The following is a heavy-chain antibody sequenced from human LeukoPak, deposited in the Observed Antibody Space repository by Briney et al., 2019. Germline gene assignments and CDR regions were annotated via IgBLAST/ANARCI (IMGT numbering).Heavy chain of an antibody. Sequence: TSQTLSLTCTVSGGSISSGSYYWSWIRQPAGKELEWIGHIYTTGRTSYNPSLKSRVTISVDTSKNQFSLKLRSVTAADTAVYYCAREGSSSPFDYWGLGTLVTVSS. CDR3: AREGSSSPFDY. V-gene: IGHV4-61*09. CDR2: IYTTGRT. D-gene: IGHD6-6*01. CDR1: GGSISSGSYY. J-gene: IGHJ4*02.